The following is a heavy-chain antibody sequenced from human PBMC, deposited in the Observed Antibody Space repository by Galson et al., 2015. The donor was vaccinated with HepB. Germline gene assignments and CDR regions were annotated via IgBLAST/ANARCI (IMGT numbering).Heavy chain of an antibody. J-gene: IGHJ4*02. Sequence: SLRLSCAASGFTFSSYAMHWVRQAPGKGLEWVAVISYDGSNKYYADSVKGRFTISRDNSKNTLYLQMNSLRAEDTAVYYCARAGYYDILTHTGYYWGQGTLVTVSS. V-gene: IGHV3-30-3*01. CDR2: ISYDGSNK. D-gene: IGHD3-9*01. CDR1: GFTFSSYA. CDR3: ARAGYYDILTHTGYY.